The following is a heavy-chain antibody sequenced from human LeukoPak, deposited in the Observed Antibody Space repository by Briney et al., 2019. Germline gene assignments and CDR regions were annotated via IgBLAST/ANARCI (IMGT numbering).Heavy chain of an antibody. CDR1: GGTFSIYA. Sequence: GSSVKVSCKASGGTFSIYAISWVRQAPGQGLEWMGGIIPIFGTANYAQKFQGRVTITADESTSTAYMELSSLRSEDTAVYYCARGGSIAAAGTRFDYWGQGTLVTVSS. V-gene: IGHV1-69*01. CDR3: ARGGSIAAAGTRFDY. J-gene: IGHJ4*02. CDR2: IIPIFGTA. D-gene: IGHD6-13*01.